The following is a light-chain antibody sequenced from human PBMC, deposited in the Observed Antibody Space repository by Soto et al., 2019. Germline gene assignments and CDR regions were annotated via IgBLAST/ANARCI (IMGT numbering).Light chain of an antibody. J-gene: IGKJ4*01. V-gene: IGKV1-5*03. CDR3: QQYSYSCT. Sequence: DIQMTQSPSTLSASVGDRVTITCRASQDIRSWLAWYQQKPGKAPNLLINKASSLQGGVPSRFSGSGSGTEFTLTITSLQPDGFATYYFQQYSYSCTFGGGTKVEIK. CDR1: QDIRSW. CDR2: KAS.